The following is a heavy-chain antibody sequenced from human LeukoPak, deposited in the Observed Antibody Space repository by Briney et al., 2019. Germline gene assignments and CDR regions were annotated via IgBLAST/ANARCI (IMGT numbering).Heavy chain of an antibody. J-gene: IGHJ4*02. CDR1: GYTFTSCG. V-gene: IGHV1-18*01. Sequence: ASVKVSCKASGYTFTSCGISWVRRAPGQGLEWMGWISTYNGNTNYAQKLRGRVTMTTDTSTSTAYMELRSLRSDNTAVYYCARDQAYCSIITCPFDYWGQGTLVTVPS. CDR3: ARDQAYCSIITCPFDY. D-gene: IGHD2-2*01. CDR2: ISTYNGNT.